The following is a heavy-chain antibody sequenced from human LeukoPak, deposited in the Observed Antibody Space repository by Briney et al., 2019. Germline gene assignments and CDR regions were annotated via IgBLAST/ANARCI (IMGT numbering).Heavy chain of an antibody. CDR3: ARIHTGIFDY. J-gene: IGHJ4*02. Sequence: SGPALVKPTQTLTLTCTFPGFSLSTSGMCVSWIRQPPGKALEWLARIDWDDDKYYSTSLKTRLTISKDISKNQVVLTMTNMDPVDTATYYCARIHTGIFDYWGQGTLVTVSS. CDR1: GFSLSTSGMC. D-gene: IGHD4-17*01. CDR2: IDWDDDK. V-gene: IGHV2-70*11.